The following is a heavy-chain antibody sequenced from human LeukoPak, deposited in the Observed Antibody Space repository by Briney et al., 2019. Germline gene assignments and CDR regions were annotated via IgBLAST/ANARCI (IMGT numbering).Heavy chain of an antibody. CDR2: IYYSGST. CDR1: GGSISSYY. J-gene: IGHJ4*02. D-gene: IGHD6-13*01. CDR3: ARDTEIDSSSWIH. V-gene: IGHV4-59*01. Sequence: PSETLSPTCTVSGGSISSYYWSWIRQPPGKGLEWIGYIYYSGSTNYNPSLKSRVTISVDTSKNQFSLKLSSVTAADTAVYYCARDTEIDSSSWIHWGQGTLVTVSS.